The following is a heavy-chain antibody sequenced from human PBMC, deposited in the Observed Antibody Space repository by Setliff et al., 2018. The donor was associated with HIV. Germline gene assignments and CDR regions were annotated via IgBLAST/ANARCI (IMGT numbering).Heavy chain of an antibody. CDR1: GYTFISYG. J-gene: IGHJ4*02. Sequence: ASVKVSCKASGYTFISYGVSWVRQAPGQGLEWMGWISVKNGNTDYAQKFQGRVTMTTDTSTSTAYMELRSLGSDDTAVYYCARAGGLRMDRGVVSDYWGQGTLVTVSS. CDR2: ISVKNGNT. CDR3: ARAGGLRMDRGVVSDY. V-gene: IGHV1-18*01. D-gene: IGHD3-10*01.